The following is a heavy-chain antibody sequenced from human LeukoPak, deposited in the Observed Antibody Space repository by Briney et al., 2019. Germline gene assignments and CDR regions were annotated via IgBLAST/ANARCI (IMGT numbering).Heavy chain of an antibody. CDR2: FDPEDGET. V-gene: IGHV1-24*01. CDR1: GYTLTELS. Sequence: ASVKVSCKVSGYTLTELSMHWERQAPGKGLEWMGGFDPEDGETIYAQKFQGRVTMTEDTSTDTAYMELSSLRSEDTAVYYCATDHGCSSTSCYARWFDPWGQGTLVTVSS. J-gene: IGHJ5*02. D-gene: IGHD2-2*01. CDR3: ATDHGCSSTSCYARWFDP.